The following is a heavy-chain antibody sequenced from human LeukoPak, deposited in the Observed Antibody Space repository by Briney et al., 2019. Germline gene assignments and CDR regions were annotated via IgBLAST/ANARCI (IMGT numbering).Heavy chain of an antibody. CDR2: IIPIFGTA. Sequence: ASVKVSCKASGGTFSSYAISWVRQAPGQGLEWMGGIIPIFGTANYAQKFQGRVTITADKSTSTAYMELSSLRSEDTAVYYCARGRGYSYGYFAWWGQVTLVTVSS. V-gene: IGHV1-69*06. J-gene: IGHJ4*02. CDR1: GGTFSSYA. CDR3: ARGRGYSYGYFAW. D-gene: IGHD5-18*01.